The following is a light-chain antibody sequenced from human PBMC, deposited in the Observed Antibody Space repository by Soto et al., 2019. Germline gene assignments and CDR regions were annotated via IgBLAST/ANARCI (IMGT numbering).Light chain of an antibody. V-gene: IGKV3-15*01. J-gene: IGKJ1*01. CDR2: GAS. CDR3: QQYNNRPPWT. Sequence: TQTPSTLSSSAGERATLSCRSSQSVSSDLAWYHQKPGQAPRLLIYGASTRATGIPARFSGSGSGTEFTLTINILQSEDFAVYYCQQYNNRPPWTFGQGTKVDIK. CDR1: QSVSSD.